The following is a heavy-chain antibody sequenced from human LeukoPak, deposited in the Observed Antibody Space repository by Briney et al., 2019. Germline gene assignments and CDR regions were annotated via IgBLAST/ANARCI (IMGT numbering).Heavy chain of an antibody. J-gene: IGHJ3*02. V-gene: IGHV3-30*04. CDR3: AKDGRYYYDSSGSPDAFDI. D-gene: IGHD3-22*01. CDR1: GFTFSSYV. CDR2: ISYDGSNE. Sequence: GGSLRLSCAASGFTFSSYVMHWVRQAPGKGLEWVAIISYDGSNEYYADSVKGRFTISRDNSKNTLYLQMNSLRAEDTAVYYCAKDGRYYYDSSGSPDAFDIWGQGTMVTVSS.